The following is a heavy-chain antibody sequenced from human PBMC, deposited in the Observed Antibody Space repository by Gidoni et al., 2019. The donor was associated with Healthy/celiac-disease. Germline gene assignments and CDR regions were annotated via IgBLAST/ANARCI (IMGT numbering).Heavy chain of an antibody. Sequence: QVHLVESGGGVVQPGRSLSLSCAASGFPFSSYGMHWVRQAPGKGLEWVAVISYDGSNKYYADSVKGRFTISRDNSKNTLYLQMNSLRAEDTAVYYCAKDHYDFWSSLGYFDYWGQGTLVTVSS. V-gene: IGHV3-30*18. CDR2: ISYDGSNK. J-gene: IGHJ4*02. CDR1: GFPFSSYG. D-gene: IGHD3-3*01. CDR3: AKDHYDFWSSLGYFDY.